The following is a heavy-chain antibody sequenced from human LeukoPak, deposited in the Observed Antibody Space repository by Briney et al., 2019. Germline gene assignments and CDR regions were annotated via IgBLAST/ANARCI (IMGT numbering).Heavy chain of an antibody. CDR1: GFTFSSYS. V-gene: IGHV3-21*01. J-gene: IGHJ4*02. Sequence: GGSLRLSCAASGFTFSSYSMNWVRQAPGKGLEWVSSISSSSSYIYYAESVKGRFTISRDNVKNSLYLQMNSLRAEDTAVYYCARADCSGGSCYFGTYLFDYWGQGTLVTVSS. D-gene: IGHD2-15*01. CDR3: ARADCSGGSCYFGTYLFDY. CDR2: ISSSSSYI.